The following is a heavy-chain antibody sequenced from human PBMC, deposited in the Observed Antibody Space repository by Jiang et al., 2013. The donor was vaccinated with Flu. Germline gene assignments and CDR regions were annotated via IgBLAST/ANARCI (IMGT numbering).Heavy chain of an antibody. D-gene: IGHD5-18*01. CDR3: ARRVMDTAMVYYYGMDV. J-gene: IGHJ6*02. CDR1: GGSISSYY. V-gene: IGHV4-59*08. Sequence: GLVKPSETLSLTCTVSGGSISSYYWSWIRQPPGKGLEWIGCIYYSGSTNYNPSLKSRVTISVDTSKNQFSLKLSSVTAADTAVYYCARRVMDTAMVYYYGMDVWGQGTTVTVSS. CDR2: IYYSGST.